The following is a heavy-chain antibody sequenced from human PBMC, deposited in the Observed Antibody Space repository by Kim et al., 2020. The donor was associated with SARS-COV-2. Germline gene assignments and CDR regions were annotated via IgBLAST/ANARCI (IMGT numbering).Heavy chain of an antibody. V-gene: IGHV1-2*06. Sequence: ASVKVSCKASGYTFTGYYMHWVRQAPGQGLEWMGRINPNSGGTNYAQKFQGRVTMTRDTSISTAYMELSRLRSDDTAVYYCARSASDFGSVGRYGMDVWGQGTTVTVSS. CDR1: GYTFTGYY. CDR3: ARSASDFGSVGRYGMDV. J-gene: IGHJ6*02. D-gene: IGHD3-10*01. CDR2: INPNSGGT.